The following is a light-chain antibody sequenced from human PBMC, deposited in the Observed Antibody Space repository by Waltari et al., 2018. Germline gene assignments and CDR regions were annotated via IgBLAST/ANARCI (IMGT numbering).Light chain of an antibody. J-gene: IGLJ2*01. CDR2: DVT. V-gene: IGLV2-18*02. CDR3: SSYTSSSVV. Sequence: SALTQPPSVSGSPGQSVTISSTGTSSAIGTYNRVSWYQQPPGTAPKLMIYDVTDRPSGVPDRFSGSKSDNTAFLTVSGLQAEDEADYYCSSYTSSSVVFGGGTKLTVL. CDR1: SSAIGTYNR.